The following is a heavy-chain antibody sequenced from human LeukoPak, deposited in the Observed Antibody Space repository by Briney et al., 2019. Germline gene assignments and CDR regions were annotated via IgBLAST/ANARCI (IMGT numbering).Heavy chain of an antibody. CDR3: ARRAVHCSSTSCYYYYYMDV. CDR2: INHSGST. Sequence: PSETLSLTCAVYGGSFSGYYWSWIRQPPGKGLEWIGEINHSGSTNYNPSLKSRVTISVDTSKNQFSLKLSSVTAADTAVYYCARRAVHCSSTSCYYYYYMDVWGKGTTVTVSS. J-gene: IGHJ6*03. D-gene: IGHD2-2*01. V-gene: IGHV4-34*01. CDR1: GGSFSGYY.